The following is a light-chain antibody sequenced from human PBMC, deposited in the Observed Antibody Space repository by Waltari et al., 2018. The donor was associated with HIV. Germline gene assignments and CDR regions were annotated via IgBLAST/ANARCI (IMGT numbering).Light chain of an antibody. J-gene: IGLJ3*02. Sequence: SYELPQPPSVSVSPGQTARITCSADSFPTQYVYWYQQRPGRAPVLVTYKDSERPSVIAERLSGSRSGTTVTLTISGVQADDEADYYCQSADSSGSSWVFGGGTKLTV. CDR1: SFPTQY. CDR3: QSADSSGSSWV. CDR2: KDS. V-gene: IGLV3-25*03.